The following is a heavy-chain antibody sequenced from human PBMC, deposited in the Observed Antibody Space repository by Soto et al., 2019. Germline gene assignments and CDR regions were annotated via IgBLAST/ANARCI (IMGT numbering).Heavy chain of an antibody. Sequence: ETLSLTCTVSSDSISSYYWSWIRQPPGKRLEWIGYISYSGSTDYNPSLKSRVTISGDTSKNQFSLKVSSVTAADTAVYYCARGTSWQLPFDYWGQGTLVTVSS. D-gene: IGHD6-13*01. J-gene: IGHJ4*02. CDR3: ARGTSWQLPFDY. CDR2: ISYSGST. V-gene: IGHV4-59*01. CDR1: SDSISSYY.